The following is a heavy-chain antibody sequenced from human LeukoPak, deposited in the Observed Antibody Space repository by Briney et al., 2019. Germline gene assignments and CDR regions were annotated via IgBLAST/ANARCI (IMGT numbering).Heavy chain of an antibody. V-gene: IGHV1-8*01. J-gene: IGHJ6*03. Sequence: ASVKVSCKASGYTFTSYDINWVRQATGQGLEWMGWMNPNSGNTGYAQKFQGRVTMTRNTSISTAYMELSSLRSEDTAVYYCARGRPWIAEHYYYYYMDVWGKGTTVTVSS. CDR1: GYTFTSYD. D-gene: IGHD2-21*01. CDR3: ARGRPWIAEHYYYYYMDV. CDR2: MNPNSGNT.